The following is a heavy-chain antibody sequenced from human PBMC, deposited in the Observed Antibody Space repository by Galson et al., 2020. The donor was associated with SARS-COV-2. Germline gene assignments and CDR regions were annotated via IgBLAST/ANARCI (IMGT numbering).Heavy chain of an antibody. D-gene: IGHD1-26*01. CDR2: IYISERT. J-gene: IGHJ4*02. V-gene: IGHV4-61*02. Sequence: SETLSLTCTVSGGSISSSSYYWSWIRQPAGKGLECIGRIYISERTNYNLSLKSRVTISADTSKNQFSLRLTSVTAADTAVYYCARESRWELYFDYWGQGSLVTVSS. CDR3: ARESRWELYFDY. CDR1: GGSISSSSYY.